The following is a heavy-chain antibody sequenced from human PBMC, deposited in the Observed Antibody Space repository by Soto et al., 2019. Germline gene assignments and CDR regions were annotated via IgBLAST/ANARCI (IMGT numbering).Heavy chain of an antibody. Sequence: EVQLVESGGGLVQPGGSLRLSCAASGFTFTSYDLNWVRQAPGKGLEWVSYISTSGTNIYYADSVKGRFTISRDNAKNSLYLQMNSLKTEDTAVYYCTRSSGSYYDGYFDYWGQGTLVTVSS. CDR3: TRSSGSYYDGYFDY. CDR1: GFTFTSYD. CDR2: ISTSGTNI. J-gene: IGHJ4*02. V-gene: IGHV3-48*03. D-gene: IGHD1-26*01.